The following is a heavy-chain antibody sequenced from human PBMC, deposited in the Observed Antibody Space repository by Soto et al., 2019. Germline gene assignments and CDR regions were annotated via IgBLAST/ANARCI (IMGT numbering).Heavy chain of an antibody. CDR3: ARSATGGCSSTSCYVRYYYYGMDV. V-gene: IGHV1-69*01. D-gene: IGHD2-2*01. J-gene: IGHJ6*02. CDR2: IIPIFGTA. CDR1: GGTISSYA. Sequence: QVQLVQCGAEVKKPGSSVKVSCKASGGTISSYAISWVRQAPGQGLEWMGGIIPIFGTANYAQKFQGRVTITADESTSTAYMELSSLRSEDTAVYYCARSATGGCSSTSCYVRYYYYGMDVWGQGTTVTVSS.